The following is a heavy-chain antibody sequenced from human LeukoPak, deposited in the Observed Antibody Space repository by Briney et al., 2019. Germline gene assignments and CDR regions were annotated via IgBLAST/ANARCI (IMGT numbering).Heavy chain of an antibody. Sequence: SETLSLTCAVSGGSISSYYWSWIRQPPGKGLEFIGHIYYSGSTNYNPSLKSRVTISVDTFKKQFSLNLSSVTAADTAVYYCAGAFPDSSRYISPLDHWGQGTLVTVSS. V-gene: IGHV4-59*01. CDR2: IYYSGST. D-gene: IGHD3-22*01. CDR3: AGAFPDSSRYISPLDH. CDR1: GGSISSYY. J-gene: IGHJ4*02.